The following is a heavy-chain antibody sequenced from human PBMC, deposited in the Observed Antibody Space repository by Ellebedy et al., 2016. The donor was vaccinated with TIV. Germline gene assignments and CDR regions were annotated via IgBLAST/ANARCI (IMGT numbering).Heavy chain of an antibody. CDR1: GGSFSGYY. D-gene: IGHD6-13*01. J-gene: IGHJ5*02. CDR2: INHSGST. V-gene: IGHV4-34*01. Sequence: SETLSLXXAVYGGSFSGYYWSWIRQPPGKGLEWIGEINHSGSTNYNPSLKSRVTISVDTSKNQFSLKLSSVTAADTAVYYCARWVGYSSSPTNWFDPWGQGTLVTVSS. CDR3: ARWVGYSSSPTNWFDP.